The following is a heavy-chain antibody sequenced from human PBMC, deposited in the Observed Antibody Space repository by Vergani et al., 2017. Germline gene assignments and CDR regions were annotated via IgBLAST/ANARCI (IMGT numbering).Heavy chain of an antibody. CDR1: GGPFSSGGYY. V-gene: IGHV4-31*03. Sequence: QVQLQQSGPGLVKPSQTLSLTCTVSGGPFSSGGYYWSCSRQHPGKGLEWIGYIYYSGSTYYNPSLKSRVTISVDTSKNQYSLKLSSVTAADTAVYYCALGLRYPATKDYYYYYMDVWGKGTTVTVSS. CDR3: ALGLRYPATKDYYYYYMDV. D-gene: IGHD3-9*01. CDR2: IYYSGST. J-gene: IGHJ6*03.